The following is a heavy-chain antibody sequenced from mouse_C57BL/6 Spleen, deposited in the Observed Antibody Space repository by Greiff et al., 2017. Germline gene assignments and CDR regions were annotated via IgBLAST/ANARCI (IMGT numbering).Heavy chain of an antibody. D-gene: IGHD3-2*02. CDR1: GYAFSSSW. J-gene: IGHJ4*01. V-gene: IGHV1-82*01. Sequence: VQVVESGPELVKPGASVKISCKASGYAFSSSWMNWVKQRPGKGLEWIGRIYPGDGDTNYNGKFKGKATLTADKSSSTAYMQLSSLTSEDSAVYFCARVAQATLYAMDYWGQGTSVTVSS. CDR3: ARVAQATLYAMDY. CDR2: IYPGDGDT.